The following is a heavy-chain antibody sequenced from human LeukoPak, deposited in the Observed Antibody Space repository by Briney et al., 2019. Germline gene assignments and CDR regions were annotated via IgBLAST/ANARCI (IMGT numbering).Heavy chain of an antibody. V-gene: IGHV3-30*02. CDR3: APSTTVDQWIDP. CDR1: GFIFSNYG. Sequence: PGGSLRLSCVASGFIFSNYGMHWVRQAPGKGLEWVSFIRNDGNTEKYADSVKGRFTISRDNFKNTVFLQMNSLRSEDTAVYYCAPSTTVDQWIDPWGQGSLVTVSS. D-gene: IGHD4-23*01. J-gene: IGHJ5*02. CDR2: IRNDGNTE.